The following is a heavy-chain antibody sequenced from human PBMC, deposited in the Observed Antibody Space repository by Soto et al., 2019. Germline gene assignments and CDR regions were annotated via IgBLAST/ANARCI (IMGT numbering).Heavy chain of an antibody. CDR3: ARVSYGIRFDY. CDR2: IYYSGST. Sequence: SETLSLTCTVSGGSISRGGYYWSWIRQHPGKGLEWIGYIYYSGSTYYNPSLKSRVTISVDTSKNQFSLKLSSVTAADTAVYYCARVSYGIRFDYWGQGTLVTVSS. J-gene: IGHJ4*02. D-gene: IGHD5-18*01. CDR1: GGSISRGGYY. V-gene: IGHV4-31*03.